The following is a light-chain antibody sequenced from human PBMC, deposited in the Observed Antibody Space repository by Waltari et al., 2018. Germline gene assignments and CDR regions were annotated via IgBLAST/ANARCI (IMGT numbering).Light chain of an antibody. CDR2: DAS. Sequence: EIVLTQSPGTLSLSPGERATLSCRASQSVGKSLAWYQHKPGPAPRLLIYDASSRATGIPDRFSGSGSVTDFSLTISRLEPEDFSVYYCQHYVTLPATFGQGTKVEV. V-gene: IGKV3-20*01. J-gene: IGKJ1*01. CDR1: QSVGKS. CDR3: QHYVTLPAT.